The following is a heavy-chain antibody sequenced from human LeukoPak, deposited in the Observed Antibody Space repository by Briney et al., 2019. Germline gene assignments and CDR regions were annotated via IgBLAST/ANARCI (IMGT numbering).Heavy chain of an antibody. CDR2: INPSGGST. CDR1: GYTFTGYY. CDR3: ARFPMVRGEKNAFDI. J-gene: IGHJ3*02. V-gene: IGHV1-46*01. Sequence: ASVKVSFKASGYTFTGYYVHWVRQAPGQGLEWMGIINPSGGSTSYAQKFQGRVTMTRDTSTSTVYMELSSLRSEDTAVYYCARFPMVRGEKNAFDIWGQGTMVTVSS. D-gene: IGHD3-10*01.